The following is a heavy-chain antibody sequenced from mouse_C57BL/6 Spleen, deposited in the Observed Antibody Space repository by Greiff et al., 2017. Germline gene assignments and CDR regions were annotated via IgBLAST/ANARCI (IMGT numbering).Heavy chain of an antibody. CDR1: GYTFTDYN. Sequence: EVQLQQSGPELVKPGASVKIPCKASGYTFTDYNMDWVKQSHGKSLEWIGDINPNNGGTIYNQKFKGKATLTVVKSSSTAYMELRSLTSEDTSVYYCARGYLYWYFDVWGTGTTVTVSS. CDR3: ARGYLYWYFDV. CDR2: INPNNGGT. D-gene: IGHD3-1*01. J-gene: IGHJ1*03. V-gene: IGHV1-18*01.